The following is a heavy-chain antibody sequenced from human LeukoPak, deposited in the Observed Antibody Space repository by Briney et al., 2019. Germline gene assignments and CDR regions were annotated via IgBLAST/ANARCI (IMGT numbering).Heavy chain of an antibody. V-gene: IGHV1-46*01. CDR2: INPSGGSI. Sequence: ASVRVSCKASGYIFTSYYMYWVRQAPGQGLEWMGVINPSGGSIRYAQKFQGRVTMTRDTSTSTVYMELSSLRSEDTAVYYCARGRNYYDSSGYYYEGDAFDIWGQGTMVTVSS. CDR1: GYIFTSYY. D-gene: IGHD3-22*01. CDR3: ARGRNYYDSSGYYYEGDAFDI. J-gene: IGHJ3*02.